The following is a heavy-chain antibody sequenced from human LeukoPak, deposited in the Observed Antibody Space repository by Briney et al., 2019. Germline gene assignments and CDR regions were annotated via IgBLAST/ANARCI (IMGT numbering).Heavy chain of an antibody. CDR2: IYRSGST. CDR1: GYSISSGYY. CDR3: ARGFGRDLGTYYFDY. D-gene: IGHD3-16*01. Sequence: SETLSLTCTVSGYSISSGYYWGWIRQPPGKGLEWIGNIYRSGSTYYNPSLRSRVTISVDTSKNQFSLKLSSVTAADTAVYYCARGFGRDLGTYYFDYWGQGTLVTVSS. V-gene: IGHV4-38-2*02. J-gene: IGHJ4*02.